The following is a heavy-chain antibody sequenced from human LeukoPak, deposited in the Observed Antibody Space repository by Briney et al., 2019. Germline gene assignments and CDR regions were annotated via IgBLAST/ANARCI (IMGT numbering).Heavy chain of an antibody. CDR3: ARVGYYYGSGSPPPYNWFDP. CDR1: GRSISSSSYY. V-gene: IGHV4-39*07. CDR2: IFYSGNT. D-gene: IGHD3-10*01. Sequence: SETLSLTCTVSGRSISSSSYYWGWIRQPPGKGLEWIGNIFYSGNTYYNPSLKSRVTISVDTSKNQFSLKLSSVTAADTAVYYCARVGYYYGSGSPPPYNWFDPWGQGTLVTVSS. J-gene: IGHJ5*02.